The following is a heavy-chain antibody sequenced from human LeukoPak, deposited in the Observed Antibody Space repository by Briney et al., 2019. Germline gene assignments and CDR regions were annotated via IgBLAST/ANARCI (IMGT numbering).Heavy chain of an antibody. D-gene: IGHD1-1*01. CDR1: GFDFHDNA. CDR2: IYYDASST. CDR3: AKEVPYLDY. Sequence: GGSLRLSCVASGFDFHDNAMHWVRQAPGKGLEWVAFIYYDASSTDYADSVKGRFTISRDNSKNTLFLQMNTLRADDTALYYCAKEVPYLDYWGRGTLVTVSS. J-gene: IGHJ4*02. V-gene: IGHV3-NL1*01.